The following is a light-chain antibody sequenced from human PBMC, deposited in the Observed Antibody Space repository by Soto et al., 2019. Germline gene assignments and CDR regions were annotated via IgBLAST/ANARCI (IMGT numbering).Light chain of an antibody. CDR1: SGHSSYA. J-gene: IGLJ2*01. CDR2: LDSDGSH. Sequence: QSVLTQSPSASASLGASVKLTCTLSSGHSSYAIEWHQQQPEKGPRHLMKLDSDGSHTQGDAIPDLFSCSSSGAERYLTIARHPSEEDDYYYCQSGGTGIHVVFGGGTKLTVL. V-gene: IGLV4-69*01. CDR3: QSGGTGIHVV.